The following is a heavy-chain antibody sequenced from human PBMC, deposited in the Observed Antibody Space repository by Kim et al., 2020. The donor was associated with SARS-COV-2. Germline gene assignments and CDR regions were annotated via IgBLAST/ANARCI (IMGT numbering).Heavy chain of an antibody. J-gene: IGHJ6*02. D-gene: IGHD2-15*01. V-gene: IGHV1-2*02. CDR2: INPNSGGT. CDR1: GYTFTGYY. CDR3: ARDLVVVVAATNYYYYGMDV. Sequence: ASVKVSCKASGYTFTGYYMHWVRQAPGQGLEWMGWINPNSGGTNYAQKFQGRVTMTRGTSISTAYMELSRLRSDDTAVYYCARDLVVVVAATNYYYYGMDVWGQGTTVTVSS.